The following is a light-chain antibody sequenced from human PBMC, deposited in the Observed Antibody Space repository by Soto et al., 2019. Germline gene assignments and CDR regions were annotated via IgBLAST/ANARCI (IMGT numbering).Light chain of an antibody. Sequence: QSVLTQPPSASGPPGQRVTISCSGSSSTIGSNTVDWYQQLPGTAPKLLIYSHDQRPLGVPDRFSASRSGTSASLAISGLQPGDEGIYYCAVWGNNLHGPAVFGGGTQLTVL. CDR2: SHD. CDR1: SSTIGSNT. CDR3: AVWGNNLHGPAV. J-gene: IGLJ3*02. V-gene: IGLV1-44*01.